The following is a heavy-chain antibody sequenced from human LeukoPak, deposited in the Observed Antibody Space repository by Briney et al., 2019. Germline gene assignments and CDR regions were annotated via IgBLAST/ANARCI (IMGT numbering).Heavy chain of an antibody. J-gene: IGHJ4*01. D-gene: IGHD3-3*01. CDR1: GFTLTTYA. Sequence: GGSLRLSCVASGFTLTTYAMSWVRQAPGKGLEWVSAISGSGGSTYYADSVKGRFTISRDNSKNTLYLQMNSLRAEDTAVYYCAKPHYDFWSGYWGGDYWGQGTLVTVS. CDR2: ISGSGGST. CDR3: AKPHYDFWSGYWGGDY. V-gene: IGHV3-23*01.